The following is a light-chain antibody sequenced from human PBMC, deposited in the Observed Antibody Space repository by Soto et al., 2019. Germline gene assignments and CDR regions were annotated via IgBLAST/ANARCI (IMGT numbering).Light chain of an antibody. CDR1: QSVNSH. J-gene: IGKJ1*01. V-gene: IGKV3-15*01. CDR3: QQYDSWPT. Sequence: EIVMTQSPATLSVSPGERATLSCRASQSVNSHLAWYQQKPGQAPRVLIYGASTRATGIPARFSGSGSGTEFTLTISSLQSEDFAVYYCQQYDSWPTFGQGTKVEIK. CDR2: GAS.